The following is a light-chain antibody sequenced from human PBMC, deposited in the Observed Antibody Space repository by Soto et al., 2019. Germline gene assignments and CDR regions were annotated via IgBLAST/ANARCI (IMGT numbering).Light chain of an antibody. J-gene: IGKJ3*01. Sequence: DLQMTQSPSSVSASVGDRITITCRASQDISRWLAWYQHKPGTAPKLLIYAAFSLQSGVPSRFSGSGSGTDFTLAIISLQPEDIATYYCQATNNIPFTFGPGTKVDIK. CDR1: QDISRW. CDR3: QATNNIPFT. CDR2: AAF. V-gene: IGKV1-12*01.